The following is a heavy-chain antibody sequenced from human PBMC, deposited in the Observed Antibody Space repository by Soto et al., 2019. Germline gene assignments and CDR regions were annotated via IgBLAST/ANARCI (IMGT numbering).Heavy chain of an antibody. D-gene: IGHD3-3*01. CDR1: GFTFSNYA. Sequence: GSLRLSCATSGFTFSNYAMTWVRQAPGEGLEWVPTISGGTTYYADSVKGRFTISRDNPKKTLELQMNSLRAEDTAVYYCVKDWSGDKCPCLDVWGQGTTVTVSS. V-gene: IGHV3-23*01. J-gene: IGHJ6*02. CDR2: ISGGTT. CDR3: VKDWSGDKCPCLDV.